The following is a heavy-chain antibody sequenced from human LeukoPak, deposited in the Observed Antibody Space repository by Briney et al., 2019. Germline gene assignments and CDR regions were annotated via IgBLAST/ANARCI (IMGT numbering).Heavy chain of an antibody. V-gene: IGHV3-30*18. D-gene: IGHD3-3*01. CDR2: ISYDGSNK. J-gene: IGHJ4*02. Sequence: GGSLRLSCAASGFTFSSYGMHWVRQAPGKGLEWVAVISYDGSNKYYADSVKSRFTISRDNSKNMLYLQMNSLRAEDTAVYYCAKGVRFLEWLEYYFDYWGQGTLVTVSS. CDR1: GFTFSSYG. CDR3: AKGVRFLEWLEYYFDY.